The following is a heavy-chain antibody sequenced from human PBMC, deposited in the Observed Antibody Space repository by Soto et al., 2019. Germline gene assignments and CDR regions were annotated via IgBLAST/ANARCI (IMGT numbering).Heavy chain of an antibody. V-gene: IGHV3-9*01. CDR1: GFTFNNYA. J-gene: IGHJ4*02. D-gene: IGHD6-6*01. CDR2: VTGNSGSI. CDR3: ATDWCSSSSLHRIDY. Sequence: EVQLVESGGGLVQPGRSLRLSCAASGFTFNNYAMPWVRQAPGKGLEWVSGVTGNSGSIGYADSVKGRFTISRDNANNSLDLQMNILSAEDNAFYYCATDWCSSSSLHRIDYWGQGTLVTVSS.